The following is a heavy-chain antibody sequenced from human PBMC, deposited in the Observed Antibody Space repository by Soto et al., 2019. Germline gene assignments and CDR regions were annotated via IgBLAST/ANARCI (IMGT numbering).Heavy chain of an antibody. J-gene: IGHJ5*02. CDR1: GGSISSSSYY. V-gene: IGHV4-61*05. Sequence: SETLSLTCTVSGGSISSSSYYWDWIRQPPGKQIEWIGYIYDSWSTKYNPSLKSRVTISQDTSKNQFSLKMNSVTPSDTAVYSCARHWGPYCFDPWAQGIFVTLSS. CDR2: IYDSWST. CDR3: ARHWGPYCFDP. D-gene: IGHD7-27*01.